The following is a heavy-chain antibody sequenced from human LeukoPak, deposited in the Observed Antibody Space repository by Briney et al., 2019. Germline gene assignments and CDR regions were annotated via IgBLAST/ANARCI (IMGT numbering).Heavy chain of an antibody. CDR3: ARYYYDSSGYLDC. J-gene: IGHJ4*02. V-gene: IGHV4-59*01. CDR2: IYYSGST. Sequence: PSETLSLTCAVYGGSFSGYYWSWIRQPPGKGLEWIGYIYYSGSTNYNPSLKSRVTISVDTSKNQFSLKLSSVTAADTAVYYCARYYYDSSGYLDCWGQGTLVTVSS. D-gene: IGHD3-22*01. CDR1: GGSFSGYY.